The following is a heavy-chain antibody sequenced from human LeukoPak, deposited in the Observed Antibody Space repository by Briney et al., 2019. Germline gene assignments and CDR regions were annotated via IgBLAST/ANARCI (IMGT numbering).Heavy chain of an antibody. Sequence: GRSLRLSCAASGFTFSSCGMHWVRQAPGKGLEWVAVISYDGSNKYYADSVKGRFTISRDNSKNTLYLQMNSLRAEDTAVYYCAKEPDDKEYYFDYWGQGTLVTVSS. CDR2: ISYDGSNK. CDR3: AKEPDDKEYYFDY. V-gene: IGHV3-30*18. CDR1: GFTFSSCG. J-gene: IGHJ4*02. D-gene: IGHD1-14*01.